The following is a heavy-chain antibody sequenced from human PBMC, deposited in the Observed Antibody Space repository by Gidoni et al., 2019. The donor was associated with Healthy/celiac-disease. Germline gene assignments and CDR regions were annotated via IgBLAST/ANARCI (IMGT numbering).Heavy chain of an antibody. CDR3: ARGVAVAGMDYYGMDV. CDR1: GGAISSYY. CDR2: IYYSGST. V-gene: IGHV4-59*01. Sequence: QVQLQESRPGLVKPSETLSLTCNGSGGAISSYYWSWIRQPPGKGLEWLGYIYYSGSTNSNPSLKSRVTISVDTSTNEFSLKLSSVTAADTAVYYCARGVAVAGMDYYGMDVWGQGTTVTVSS. J-gene: IGHJ6*02. D-gene: IGHD6-19*01.